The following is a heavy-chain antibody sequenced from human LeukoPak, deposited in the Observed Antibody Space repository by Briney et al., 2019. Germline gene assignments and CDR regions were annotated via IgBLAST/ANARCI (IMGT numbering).Heavy chain of an antibody. CDR3: ASGYCSSTSCYTFDY. Sequence: ASVKVSCKASGYTFTSYATNWVRQAPGQGLEWMGWINTNTGNPTYAQGFTGRFVFSLDTSVSTAYLQVSSLKAEDTAVYYCASGYCSSTSCYTFDYWGQGTLVTVSS. CDR2: INTNTGNP. D-gene: IGHD2-2*02. V-gene: IGHV7-4-1*02. CDR1: GYTFTSYA. J-gene: IGHJ4*02.